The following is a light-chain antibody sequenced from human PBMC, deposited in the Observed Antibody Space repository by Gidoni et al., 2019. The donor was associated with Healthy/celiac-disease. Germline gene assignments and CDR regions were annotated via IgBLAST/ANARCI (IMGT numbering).Light chain of an antibody. CDR1: NSNIKSNY. CDR3: AAWDDSLSGVV. CDR2: RNN. Sequence: QSVLPQPPSASGTPGQRVTISCSGSNSNIKSNYVYWYQQLPGTAPKLLIYRNNQRPSGVPDRFSGSKSGTSASLAISGLRSEDEADYYCAAWDDSLSGVVFGGGTKLTVL. J-gene: IGLJ2*01. V-gene: IGLV1-47*01.